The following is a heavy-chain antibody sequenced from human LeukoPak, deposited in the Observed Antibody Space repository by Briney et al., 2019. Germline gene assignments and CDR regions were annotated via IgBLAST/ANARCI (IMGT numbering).Heavy chain of an antibody. D-gene: IGHD3-9*01. CDR1: GGSISSGSYY. V-gene: IGHV4-61*02. CDR3: ARGATAPRLRYFDWLLSAWFDP. Sequence: SETLSLTCTGSGGSISSGSYYWSWIRQPAGKGLEWIGRIYTSGSTNYNPSLKSRVTISVDTSKNQFSLKLSSVTAADTAVYYCARGATAPRLRYFDWLLSAWFDPWGQGTLVTVSS. J-gene: IGHJ5*02. CDR2: IYTSGST.